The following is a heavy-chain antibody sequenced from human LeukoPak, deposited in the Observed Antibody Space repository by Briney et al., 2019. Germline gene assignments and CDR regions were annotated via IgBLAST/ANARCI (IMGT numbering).Heavy chain of an antibody. CDR1: GVTFSSYA. J-gene: IGHJ4*02. CDR3: ATGTFMVESSSSIPGY. Sequence: GGSLRLSCAASGVTFSSYAMNWGRPAPGKGLEWVSAIIGSGITTYYADSVKGRFSISIDNTKSTLYLKMTPLRAEDTAVYYCATGTFMVESSSSIPGYWGQGTLATVSS. CDR2: IIGSGITT. D-gene: IGHD6-6*01. V-gene: IGHV3-23*01.